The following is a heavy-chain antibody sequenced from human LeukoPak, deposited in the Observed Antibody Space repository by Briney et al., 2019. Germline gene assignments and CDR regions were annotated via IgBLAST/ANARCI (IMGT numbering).Heavy chain of an antibody. V-gene: IGHV3-9*03. CDR3: AKDIGSGYDYGSWFDP. CDR2: ISWNSGSI. D-gene: IGHD5-12*01. CDR1: GFTFDDYA. Sequence: PGRSLRLSCAASGFTFDDYAMHWVRQAPGKGLEWVSGISWNSGSIGYADSVKGRFTISRDSAKNSLYLQMNSLRAEDMALYYCAKDIGSGYDYGSWFDPWRQGTLVTVSS. J-gene: IGHJ5*02.